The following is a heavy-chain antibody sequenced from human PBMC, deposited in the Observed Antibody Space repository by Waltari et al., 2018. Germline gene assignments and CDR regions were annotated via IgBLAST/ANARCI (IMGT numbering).Heavy chain of an antibody. Sequence: QVQLQESGPGLVKPSETLSLTCAVSGYSISSGYYWGWIRQPPGKGLEWIGSIYHSGSTYDNPSLKSRVTISVDTSKNQFSLKLSSVTAADTAVYYCARLLGSSTRQVDYWGQGTLVTVSS. V-gene: IGHV4-38-2*01. CDR3: ARLLGSSTRQVDY. CDR2: IYHSGST. J-gene: IGHJ4*02. D-gene: IGHD6-13*01. CDR1: GYSISSGYY.